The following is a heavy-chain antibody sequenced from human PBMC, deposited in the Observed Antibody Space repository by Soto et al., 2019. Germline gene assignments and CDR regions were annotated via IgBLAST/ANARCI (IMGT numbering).Heavy chain of an antibody. CDR2: ISSSSSYI. CDR3: ARGLDGDSAFDI. Sequence: GGSLRLSCAAAEFTFSSYSMNWVSQAPGKGLEWVSSISSSSSYIYYADSVKGRFTISRDNAKNSLYLQMNSLRAEDTAVYYCARGLDGDSAFDIWGQGTMVTVSS. D-gene: IGHD4-17*01. V-gene: IGHV3-21*01. J-gene: IGHJ3*02. CDR1: EFTFSSYS.